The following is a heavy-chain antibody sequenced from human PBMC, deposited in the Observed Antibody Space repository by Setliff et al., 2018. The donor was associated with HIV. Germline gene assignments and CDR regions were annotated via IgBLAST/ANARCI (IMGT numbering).Heavy chain of an antibody. CDR3: ARSSRGYCSGGSCYGFDP. J-gene: IGHJ5*02. Sequence: SETLSLTCTVSGGSISSSSYYWVWIRQPPGKGLNWIGEINHSGSSNYNPSLKSRVTISVDTSKNQLSLNVTSVTAADTAVYYCARSSRGYCSGGSCYGFDPWGQGNLVTVSS. CDR1: GGSISSSSYY. CDR2: INHSGSS. D-gene: IGHD2-15*01. V-gene: IGHV4-39*07.